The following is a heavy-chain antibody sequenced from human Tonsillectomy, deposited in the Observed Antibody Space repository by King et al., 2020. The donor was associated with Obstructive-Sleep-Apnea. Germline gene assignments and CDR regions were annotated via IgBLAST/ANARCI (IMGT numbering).Heavy chain of an antibody. CDR3: ARECSSTSCYYYYGMDV. Sequence: VQLQESGPGLVKPSQTLSLTCTVSGGSISSGDYYWRWIRQPPGKGLEWIGYIYYSGSTYYNPSLKSRVTISVDTSKNQFSLKLSSVTAADTAVYYCARECSSTSCYYYYGMDVWGQGTTVTVSS. CDR1: GGSISSGDYY. J-gene: IGHJ6*02. CDR2: IYYSGST. V-gene: IGHV4-30-4*01. D-gene: IGHD2-2*01.